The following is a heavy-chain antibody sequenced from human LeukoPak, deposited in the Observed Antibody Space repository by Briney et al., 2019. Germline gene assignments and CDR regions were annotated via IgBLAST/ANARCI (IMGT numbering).Heavy chain of an antibody. CDR3: AKDGGRGYCSGGSCYFDY. V-gene: IGHV3-30*18. CDR2: ISYDGSNK. CDR1: GFTFSSYG. J-gene: IGHJ4*02. Sequence: GGSLRLSCAASGFTFSSYGMHWVRQAPGKGLEWVAVISYDGSNKYYADSVKGRFTISRDNSKNTLYLQMNSLRAEDTAVYYCAKDGGRGYCSGGSCYFDYWGQGTLVTVSS. D-gene: IGHD2-15*01.